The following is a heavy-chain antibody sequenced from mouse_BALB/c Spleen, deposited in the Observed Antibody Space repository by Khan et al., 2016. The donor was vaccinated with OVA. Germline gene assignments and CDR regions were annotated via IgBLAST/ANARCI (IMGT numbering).Heavy chain of an antibody. V-gene: IGHV1-7*01. J-gene: IGHJ3*01. Sequence: QVQLQQSGAELAKPGASVKMSCKASGYTFTDYWIHWVKKRPGQGLEWIGYINPSTGYTEYNHKLKDKATLTADKSSSTAYMQLSSLTSEDAAVYYCAMGGYGSFAYWGQGTLGTVSA. CDR1: GYTFTDYW. CDR3: AMGGYGSFAY. D-gene: IGHD2-2*01. CDR2: INPSTGYT.